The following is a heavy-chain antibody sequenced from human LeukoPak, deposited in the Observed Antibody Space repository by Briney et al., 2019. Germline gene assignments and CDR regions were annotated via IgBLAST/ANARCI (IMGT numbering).Heavy chain of an antibody. Sequence: PGGSLRLSCAVSGFTFSRFAMNWVRQAPGQGLEWISIISGSGGSAYYADSVKGRFIISRDNFKNTVNLEMSSLRAEGTAVYYCVPEGFDIWGQGTMVTVSS. CDR1: GFTFSRFA. J-gene: IGHJ3*02. CDR3: VPEGFDI. CDR2: ISGSGGSA. V-gene: IGHV3-23*01.